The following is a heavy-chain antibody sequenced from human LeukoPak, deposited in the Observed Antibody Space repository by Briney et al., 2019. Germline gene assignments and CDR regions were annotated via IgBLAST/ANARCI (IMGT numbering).Heavy chain of an antibody. Sequence: PSETLPLTCAVSGGSISSGGYSWSWIRQPPGKGLEWIGYIYHSGSTYYNPSLKSRVTISVDRSKNQFSLKLSSVTAADTAVYYCARASGYYYYYGMDVWGQGTTVTVSS. V-gene: IGHV4-30-2*01. CDR2: IYHSGST. D-gene: IGHD1-26*01. CDR1: GGSISSGGYS. J-gene: IGHJ6*02. CDR3: ARASGYYYYYGMDV.